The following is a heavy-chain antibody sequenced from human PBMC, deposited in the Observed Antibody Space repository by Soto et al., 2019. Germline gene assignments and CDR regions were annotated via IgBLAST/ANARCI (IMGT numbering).Heavy chain of an antibody. CDR2: IFSNDEK. Sequence: SGPTLVNPTETLTLTCTVSGFSLSNARMGVSWIRQPPGKALEWLAHIFSNDEKSYSTSLKSRLTISKDTSKSQVVLTMTNMDPVDTATYYFARIKRSMTTVTSYYYYGMDVWGQGTTVTVSS. J-gene: IGHJ6*02. CDR1: GFSLSNARMG. V-gene: IGHV2-26*01. D-gene: IGHD4-17*01. CDR3: ARIKRSMTTVTSYYYYGMDV.